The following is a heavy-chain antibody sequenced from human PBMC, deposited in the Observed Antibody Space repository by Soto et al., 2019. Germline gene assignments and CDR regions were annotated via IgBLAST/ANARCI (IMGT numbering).Heavy chain of an antibody. D-gene: IGHD2-15*01. Sequence: QVQLVQSGAEVKKPGASVKVSCKASGYTFTRYGISWVRQAPGQGLEWMGWISAYNGNTNYAQNLQGRVTTTTDTATSTAYMELESQRYEDTAVYYCARDMVVVADKPVPGYNWFGPWGQGNLVTVSS. CDR3: ARDMVVVADKPVPGYNWFGP. CDR1: GYTFTRYG. V-gene: IGHV1-18*04. J-gene: IGHJ5*01. CDR2: ISAYNGNT.